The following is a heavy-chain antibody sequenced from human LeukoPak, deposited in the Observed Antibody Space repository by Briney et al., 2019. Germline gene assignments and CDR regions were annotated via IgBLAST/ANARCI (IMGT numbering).Heavy chain of an antibody. CDR1: GGSISSYY. Sequence: SETLSLTCTVSGGSISSYYWSWIRQPPGKGLEWIGYIYYSGSTNYNPSLKSRVTISVDTSKNQFSLKLSSVTAADTAVYYCARDTAPGVVVPAAHFDIWGQGTMVTVSS. CDR3: ARDTAPGVVVPAAHFDI. V-gene: IGHV4-59*12. CDR2: IYYSGST. D-gene: IGHD2-2*01. J-gene: IGHJ3*02.